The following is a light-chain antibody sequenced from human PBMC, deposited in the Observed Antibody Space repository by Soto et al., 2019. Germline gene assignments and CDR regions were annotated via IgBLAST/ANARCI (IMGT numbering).Light chain of an antibody. V-gene: IGKV3-20*01. CDR1: QSVSSSY. CDR2: GAS. Sequence: EIVLTQSPGTLSLSPGERATLSCRASQSVSSSYLAWYQQKPGQATRLHIYGASSRATGIPDRFSGSGSGTDFTLTISRLEPEDFAVYYCQQYGSSEGFTFGPGTKVDIK. J-gene: IGKJ3*01. CDR3: QQYGSSEGFT.